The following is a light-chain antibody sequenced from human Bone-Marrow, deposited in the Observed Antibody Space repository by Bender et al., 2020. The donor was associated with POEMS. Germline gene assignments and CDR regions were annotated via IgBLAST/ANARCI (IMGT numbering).Light chain of an antibody. CDR3: ASYGDRQLSV. CDR2: DVN. CDR1: SSDIGNYKY. Sequence: QSVLTQPASVSGSPGQSIAISCTGTSSDIGNYKYVSWYQQHPGKAPKLMIYDVNKRPSGVPDRFSGSKSGNTASLTVSGLQAEDEADYHCASYGDRQLSVFGGGTKLTVL. V-gene: IGLV2-8*01. J-gene: IGLJ2*01.